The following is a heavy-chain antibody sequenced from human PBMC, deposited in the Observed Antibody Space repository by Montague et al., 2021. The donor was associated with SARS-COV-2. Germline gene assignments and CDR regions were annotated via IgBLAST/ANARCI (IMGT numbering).Heavy chain of an antibody. D-gene: IGHD3-10*01. CDR3: VRHPHYDGSNGPPDF. J-gene: IGHJ4*02. V-gene: IGHV4-59*08. CDR2: VLCNKGT. CDR1: GVSVTDYY. Sequence: SETLSLTCTVSGVSVTDYYWSWILQLPGKGLEWVVDVLCNKGTNFNPSLMSRVAISVDTSKNQFSLRLTSVTAAATAFYYYVRHPHYDGSNGPPDFWGQGTLVTVSS.